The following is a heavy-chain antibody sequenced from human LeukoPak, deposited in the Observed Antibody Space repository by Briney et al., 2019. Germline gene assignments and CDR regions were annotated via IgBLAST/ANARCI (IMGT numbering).Heavy chain of an antibody. CDR1: GFTFSSYG. J-gene: IGHJ4*02. D-gene: IGHD1-26*01. V-gene: IGHV3-30*03. Sequence: PGGSLRLSCAASGFTFSSYGMHWVRQAPGKGLEWVAVISYDGSNKYYADSVKGRFTISRDNSKNTLYLQMNSLRAEDTAVYYCAALSASSDYWGQGTLVTVSS. CDR2: ISYDGSNK. CDR3: AALSASSDY.